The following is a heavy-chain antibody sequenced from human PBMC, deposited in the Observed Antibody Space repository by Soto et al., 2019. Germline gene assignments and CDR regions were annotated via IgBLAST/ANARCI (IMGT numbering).Heavy chain of an antibody. CDR2: IWYDGSNK. CDR3: ARDGYSNYYYYGMDV. Sequence: QVQLVESGGGVVQPGRSLRLSCAASGFTFSSYGMHWVRQAPGKGLEWVAAIWYDGSNKYYADSVKGRFTISRDNSKNTLYLQMNSLRAEDTAVYYCARDGYSNYYYYGMDVWGQGTTVTVSS. V-gene: IGHV3-33*01. D-gene: IGHD4-4*01. CDR1: GFTFSSYG. J-gene: IGHJ6*02.